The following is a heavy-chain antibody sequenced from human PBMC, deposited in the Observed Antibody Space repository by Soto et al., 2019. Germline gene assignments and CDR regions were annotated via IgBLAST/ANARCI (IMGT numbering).Heavy chain of an antibody. CDR1: GGSFSGYY. V-gene: IGHV4-34*01. Sequence: PSETLSLTCAVYGGSFSGYYWSWIRQPPGKGLEWIGEINHSGSTNYNPSLKSRVTISVDTSKNQFSLKLSSVTAADTAVYYCASLLTYSSSGSVSYYYYYGMDVWGQGTTVTVSS. J-gene: IGHJ6*02. CDR3: ASLLTYSSSGSVSYYYYYGMDV. CDR2: INHSGST. D-gene: IGHD6-6*01.